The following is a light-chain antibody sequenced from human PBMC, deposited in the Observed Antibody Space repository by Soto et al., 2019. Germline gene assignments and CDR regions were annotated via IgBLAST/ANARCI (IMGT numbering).Light chain of an antibody. J-gene: IGKJ4*01. CDR2: AVS. CDR1: QSVRSGY. V-gene: IGKV3-20*01. Sequence: EIVLTQSPGTLSLAAGERATLSSRASQSVRSGYFAWYQQKPGQAPRLLIFAVSSRATGIPDRFSGTGSGTDFTLTISRLEPEDFALYYCQQYGNSPLTFGGGTKVDIK. CDR3: QQYGNSPLT.